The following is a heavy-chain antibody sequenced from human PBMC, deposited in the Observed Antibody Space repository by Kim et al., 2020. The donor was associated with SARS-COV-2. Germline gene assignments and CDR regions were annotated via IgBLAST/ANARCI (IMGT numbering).Heavy chain of an antibody. V-gene: IGHV4-39*01. Sequence: SETLSLTCTVSGGSISSSSYYWGWIRQPPGKGLEWIGSIYYSGSTYYNPSLKSRVTISVDTSKNQFSLKLSSVTAADTAVYYCARPRKSRGEIDYWGQGTLVTVSS. CDR3: ARPRKSRGEIDY. D-gene: IGHD3-16*01. CDR1: GGSISSSSYY. CDR2: IYYSGST. J-gene: IGHJ4*02.